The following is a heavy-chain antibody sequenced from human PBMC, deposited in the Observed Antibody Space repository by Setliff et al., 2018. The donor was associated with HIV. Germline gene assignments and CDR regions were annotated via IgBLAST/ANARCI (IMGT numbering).Heavy chain of an antibody. V-gene: IGHV4-34*01. J-gene: IGHJ4*02. D-gene: IGHD3-3*01. CDR3: ARGSYRGSGFFVRYFDF. CDR2: ITHSGST. CDR1: GGSFTDFY. Sequence: PSETLSLTCAVYGGSFTDFYWTFIRQSPGKGLEWIGEITHSGSTTYDPSLKSRITVSVDTSKNQFSLKLTSVTAADTAVYYCARGSYRGSGFFVRYFDFWGQGSLVTVSS.